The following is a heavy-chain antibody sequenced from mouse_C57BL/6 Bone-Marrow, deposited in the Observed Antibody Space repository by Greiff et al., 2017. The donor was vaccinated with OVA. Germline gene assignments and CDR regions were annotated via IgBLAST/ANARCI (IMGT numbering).Heavy chain of an antibody. CDR2: INPSSGYT. V-gene: IGHV1-7*01. J-gene: IGHJ3*01. D-gene: IGHD2-4*01. Sequence: VQLQQSGAELAKPGASVKLSCKASGYTFTSYWMHWVNQRPGQGLEWIGYINPSSGYTQYNQKFTVKATLTADKSSSTAYMQLSSLTYEAYAVYYGAGLGAGIAYWGQGTLVTVSA. CDR3: AGLGAGIAY. CDR1: GYTFTSYW.